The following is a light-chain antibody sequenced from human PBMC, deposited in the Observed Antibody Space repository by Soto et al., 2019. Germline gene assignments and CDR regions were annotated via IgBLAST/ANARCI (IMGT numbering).Light chain of an antibody. CDR3: SAYAGSSTWV. J-gene: IGLJ2*01. CDR2: EVY. V-gene: IGLV2-8*01. CDR1: SSDVGGYKY. Sequence: QSAPTQPPSASGSPGQSVTFSCTGTSSDVGGYKYVSWYQQYPGKAPKLMIYEVYKRHSGVPDRFSGSKSGNTASLTVSGLQPEDEADYYCSAYAGSSTWVFGGGTKVTVL.